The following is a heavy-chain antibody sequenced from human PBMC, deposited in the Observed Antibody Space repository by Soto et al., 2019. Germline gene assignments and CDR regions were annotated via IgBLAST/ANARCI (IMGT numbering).Heavy chain of an antibody. V-gene: IGHV4-59*01. CDR2: IYYSGST. J-gene: IGHJ6*02. CDR1: GGSISSYY. CDR3: ARLPYSSSPRAGMDV. D-gene: IGHD6-6*01. Sequence: SETLSLTCTVSGGSISSYYWSWIRQPPGKGLEWIGYIYYSGSTNYNPSLKSRVTISVDTSKNQFSLKLSSVTAADTAVYYCARLPYSSSPRAGMDVWGQGTT.